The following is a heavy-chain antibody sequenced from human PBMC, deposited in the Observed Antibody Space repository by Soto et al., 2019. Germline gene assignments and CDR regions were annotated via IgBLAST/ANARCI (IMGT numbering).Heavy chain of an antibody. Sequence: PSETLSLTCNVSGGSVSGYHWSWIRQPPGKGLEWIGYINNNGNTDYSPSLESRVTISVDTSKNQFSLKLSSVTAADTAVYYCARVEIRGVIIRLDPWGQGTLVTVSS. J-gene: IGHJ5*02. D-gene: IGHD3-10*01. CDR1: GGSVSGYH. CDR2: INNNGNT. V-gene: IGHV4-59*02. CDR3: ARVEIRGVIIRLDP.